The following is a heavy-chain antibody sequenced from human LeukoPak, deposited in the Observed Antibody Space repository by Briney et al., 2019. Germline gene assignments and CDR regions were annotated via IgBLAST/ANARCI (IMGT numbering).Heavy chain of an antibody. D-gene: IGHD2-15*01. J-gene: IGHJ6*04. CDR3: AKDAVAATYYYYGMDV. CDR1: GFTFSSYG. CDR2: ISYDGSNK. Sequence: GGSLRLPCAASGFTFSSYGMHWVRQAPGKGLEWVAVISYDGSNKYYADSVKGRFTISRDNSKNTLYLQMNSLRAEDTAVYYCAKDAVAATYYYYGMDVWGKGTTVTVSS. V-gene: IGHV3-30*18.